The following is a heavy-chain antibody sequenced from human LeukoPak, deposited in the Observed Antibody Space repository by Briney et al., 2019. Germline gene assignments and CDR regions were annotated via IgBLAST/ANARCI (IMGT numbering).Heavy chain of an antibody. J-gene: IGHJ5*02. CDR1: GFTFSSYW. D-gene: IGHD2-15*01. CDR2: INTDGSST. Sequence: GGSLRLSCAASGFTFSSYWMHWVRQAPGKGLVWVSRINTDGSSTSYADSVKGRFTISRDSAKNTLYLQMNSLRAEDTAVYYCARGVVVVAANLNWFDPWGQGTLVTVSS. CDR3: ARGVVVVAANLNWFDP. V-gene: IGHV3-74*01.